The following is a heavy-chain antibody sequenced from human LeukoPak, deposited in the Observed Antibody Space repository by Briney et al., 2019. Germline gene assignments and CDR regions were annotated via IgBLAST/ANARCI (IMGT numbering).Heavy chain of an antibody. CDR2: INPSGGST. V-gene: IGHV1-46*01. CDR3: ARVPPYCSSTSCSGKFDY. Sequence: ASVKVSCKASGYTFTSYYMHWVRQAPGQGLEWMGIINPSGGSTSYAQKFQGRVTMTRDTSTSTVYMELSSLRSEDTAVYYCARVPPYCSSTSCSGKFDYWGQGTLVTVSS. CDR1: GYTFTSYY. J-gene: IGHJ4*02. D-gene: IGHD2-2*01.